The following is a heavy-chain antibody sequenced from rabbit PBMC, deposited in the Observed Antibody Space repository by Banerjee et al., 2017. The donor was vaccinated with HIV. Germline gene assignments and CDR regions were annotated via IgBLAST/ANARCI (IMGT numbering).Heavy chain of an antibody. D-gene: IGHD1-1*01. CDR2: IYTGSSGYT. J-gene: IGHJ4*01. V-gene: IGHV1S45*01. CDR1: GFSFSSNYY. Sequence: QEQLEESGGDLVKPEGSLTLTCTASGFSFSSNYYMCWVRQAPGKGLEWIGCIYTGSSGYTYYASWAKGRFTITKTSSTTVTLQMTSLTAADTATYFCARDLGASNWYFNLWGQGTLVTVS. CDR3: ARDLGASNWYFNL.